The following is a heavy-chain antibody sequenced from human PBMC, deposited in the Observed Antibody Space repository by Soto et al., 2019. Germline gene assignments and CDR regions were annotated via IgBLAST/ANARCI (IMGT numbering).Heavy chain of an antibody. CDR2: IIPIFGTA. CDR3: ARGPPGCSGGSCYTYYFDY. J-gene: IGHJ4*02. D-gene: IGHD2-15*01. V-gene: IGHV1-69*01. Sequence: QVQLVQSGAEVKKPGSSVKVSCKASGGTFSSYAISWVRQAPGQGLEWMGGIIPIFGTANYAQKFQGRVTITADESTSTAYMELSSLRSEDTAGYCCARGPPGCSGGSCYTYYFDYWGQGTLVHVSS. CDR1: GGTFSSYA.